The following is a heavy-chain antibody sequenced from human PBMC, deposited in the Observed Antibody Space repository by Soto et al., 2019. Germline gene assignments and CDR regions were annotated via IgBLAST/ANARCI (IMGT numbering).Heavy chain of an antibody. CDR2: ISSSSSHV. V-gene: IGHV3-21*01. Sequence: EVQLVESGGGLVRPGGSLRLSCITSGLRFSGYSMNWVRQAPGRGLEWVSAISSSSSHVFYADSAKGRFTISRDNDKNTLHRKTNSLITEDTTVYYCVTDKWGVGGNDSWGQGTLVTVSS. J-gene: IGHJ5*01. CDR1: GLRFSGYS. D-gene: IGHD1-26*01. CDR3: VTDKWGVGGNDS.